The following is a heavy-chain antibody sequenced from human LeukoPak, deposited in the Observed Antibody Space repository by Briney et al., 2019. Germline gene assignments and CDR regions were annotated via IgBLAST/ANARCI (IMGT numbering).Heavy chain of an antibody. J-gene: IGHJ4*02. CDR2: IKQDGSEK. CDR3: ARYDFWSGYAFDY. CDR1: GFIFSSCW. Sequence: AGGSLRLSCAASGFIFSSCWMSWVRQAPGKGLEWVANIKQDGSEKYYVDSVRGRFTISRDNARNSLYLQINSLRAEDTAVYYCARYDFWSGYAFDYWGQGTLVTVSS. D-gene: IGHD3-3*01. V-gene: IGHV3-7*01.